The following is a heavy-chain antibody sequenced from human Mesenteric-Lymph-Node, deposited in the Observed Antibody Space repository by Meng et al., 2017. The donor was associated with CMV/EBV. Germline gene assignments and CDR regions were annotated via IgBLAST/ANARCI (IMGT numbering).Heavy chain of an antibody. Sequence: ASVKVSCKVSGYTLTQLSMHWVRQAPGKGLEWMGDFVLEDGETVYAQKFQGRVTMTEDTSTDTAYMELSSLKSEDTAVYYCASLTLLGYWGQGTLVTVSS. CDR3: ASLTLLGY. D-gene: IGHD3-16*01. J-gene: IGHJ4*02. CDR1: GYTLTQLS. V-gene: IGHV1-24*01. CDR2: FVLEDGET.